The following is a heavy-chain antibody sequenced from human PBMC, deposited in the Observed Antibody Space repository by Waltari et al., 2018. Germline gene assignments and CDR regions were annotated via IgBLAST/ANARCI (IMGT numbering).Heavy chain of an antibody. CDR1: GDPLGSRDF. D-gene: IGHD2-15*01. Sequence: QLQLQQSGPGLVKPSESLSLTCAVSGDPLGSRDFWSWVRQSPGKGLEWIGQVHRSGRTNYNPSLASRVTMSIDTSNNQFSLKVTSATAADTAIYYCARDRGRGLYLDSWGQGILVTVSP. CDR3: ARDRGRGLYLDS. CDR2: VHRSGRT. V-gene: IGHV4-4*02. J-gene: IGHJ4*02.